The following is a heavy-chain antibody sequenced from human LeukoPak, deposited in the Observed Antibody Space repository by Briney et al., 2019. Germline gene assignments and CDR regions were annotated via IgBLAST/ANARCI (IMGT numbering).Heavy chain of an antibody. V-gene: IGHV3-23*01. CDR2: ISGSGGST. CDR1: GFTFSSYA. Sequence: GGSLRLSCAASGFTFSSYAMSWVRQAPGKRLEWVSAISGSGGSTYYADSVRGRFTISRDNSKNTLYLQMNSLRAEDTAVYYCAKFLPTHIVVANYYFDYWGQGTLVTVSS. D-gene: IGHD2-21*01. J-gene: IGHJ4*02. CDR3: AKFLPTHIVVANYYFDY.